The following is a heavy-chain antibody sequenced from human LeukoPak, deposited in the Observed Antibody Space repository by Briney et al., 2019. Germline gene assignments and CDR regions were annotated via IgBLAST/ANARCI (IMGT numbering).Heavy chain of an antibody. CDR3: AKDLPTDYYGSGSYAHNY. V-gene: IGHV3-23*01. CDR1: GFTFSSYA. D-gene: IGHD3-10*01. Sequence: GGSLRLSCAASGFTFSSYAMSWVRQAPGKGLEWASAISGSGGSTYYVDSVKGRFTISRDNSKNTLYLQMNSLRAEDTAVYYCAKDLPTDYYGSGSYAHNYWGQGTLVTVSS. CDR2: ISGSGGST. J-gene: IGHJ4*02.